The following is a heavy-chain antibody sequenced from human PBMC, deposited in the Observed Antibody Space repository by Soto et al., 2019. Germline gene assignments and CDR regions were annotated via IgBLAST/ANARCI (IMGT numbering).Heavy chain of an antibody. D-gene: IGHD3-10*01. CDR3: AREYSGSGSYYGRRFDP. CDR2: MNPNSGNT. CDR1: GYTFTSYD. Sequence: QVQLVQSGAEVKKPGASVKVSCKASGYTFTSYDINWVRQATGQGLEWMGWMNPNSGNTGYAQKFQGRVTMTRNTSISTAYMELSSLRSEDTAVYYCAREYSGSGSYYGRRFDPWGQGTLVTVSS. V-gene: IGHV1-8*01. J-gene: IGHJ5*02.